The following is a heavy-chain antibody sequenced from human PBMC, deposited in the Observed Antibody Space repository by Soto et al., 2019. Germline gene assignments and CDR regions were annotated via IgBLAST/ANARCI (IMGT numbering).Heavy chain of an antibody. CDR2: IFDTGNT. CDR3: ACLNGYNRYFDH. V-gene: IGHV4-30-2*01. J-gene: IGHJ2*01. D-gene: IGHD5-12*01. CDR1: GGSLSSGGCS. Sequence: QLLLVESGSGLVRPSQALSLSCNVSGGSLSSGGCSWAWVRLPVGKGLEWIGYIFDTGNTYFSASLKSRLSMSVDTSRNQFSMQLASVTAADTAMDYCACLNGYNRYFDHWCRGTLVTVSS.